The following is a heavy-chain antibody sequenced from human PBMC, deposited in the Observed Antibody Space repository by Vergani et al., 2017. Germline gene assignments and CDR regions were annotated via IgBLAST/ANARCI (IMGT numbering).Heavy chain of an antibody. V-gene: IGHV1-69*01. CDR2: IIPIFGTA. Sequence: QVQLVQSGAEVKKPGSSVKVSCKASGGTFSSYAISWVRQAPGQGLEWMGGIIPIFGTANYAQKFQGRVTITAGESTSTAYMELSSLRSEDTAVYYCARAGYCSSTSCYNSYYYYYMDVWGKGTTVTVSS. CDR1: GGTFSSYA. J-gene: IGHJ6*03. D-gene: IGHD2-2*02. CDR3: ARAGYCSSTSCYNSYYYYYMDV.